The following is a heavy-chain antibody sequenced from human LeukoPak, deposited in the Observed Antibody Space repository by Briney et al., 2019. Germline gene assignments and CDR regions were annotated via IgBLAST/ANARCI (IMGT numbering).Heavy chain of an antibody. CDR2: ISSSSSTI. D-gene: IGHD2-2*01. V-gene: IGHV3-11*04. CDR1: GFMFSDYH. J-gene: IGHJ4*02. CDR3: ARELVVVPAAIDIVDY. Sequence: PGGSLRLSCAASGFMFSDYHMSWIRQAPGKGLEWVSYISSSSSTIYYADSVKGRFTISRDNAKNSLYLQMNSLRAEDTAVYYCARELVVVPAAIDIVDYWGQGTLVTVSS.